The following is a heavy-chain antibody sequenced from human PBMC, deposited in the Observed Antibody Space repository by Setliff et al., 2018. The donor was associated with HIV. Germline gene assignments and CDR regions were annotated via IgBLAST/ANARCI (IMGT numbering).Heavy chain of an antibody. CDR3: ARGDNFWSGYLLGESYYYYYMDV. V-gene: IGHV3-74*01. CDR1: GFTFTTDA. D-gene: IGHD3-3*01. CDR2: ISSDGTSK. J-gene: IGHJ6*03. Sequence: GESLKISCAASGFTFTTDAMYWVRQVPGKGLVWVSRISSDGTSKSYADSVKGRFTISRDNTKNTLYLQMNSLRVEDTAFYYCARGDNFWSGYLLGESYYYYYMDVWGKGATVTVSS.